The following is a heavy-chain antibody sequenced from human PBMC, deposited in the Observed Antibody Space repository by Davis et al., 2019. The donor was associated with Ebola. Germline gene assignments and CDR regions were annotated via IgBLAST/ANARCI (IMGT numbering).Heavy chain of an antibody. D-gene: IGHD7-27*01. Sequence: PGGSLRLSCAASGFIVSSNYMHWVRQAPGKGLEWVAVISYDGGNKYYADSVKGRFTISRDNSKNTLYLQMNSLRAEDTAVYYCARPSWGPYYYYGMDVWGKGTTVTVSS. J-gene: IGHJ6*04. CDR2: ISYDGGNK. V-gene: IGHV3-30-3*01. CDR1: GFIVSSNY. CDR3: ARPSWGPYYYYGMDV.